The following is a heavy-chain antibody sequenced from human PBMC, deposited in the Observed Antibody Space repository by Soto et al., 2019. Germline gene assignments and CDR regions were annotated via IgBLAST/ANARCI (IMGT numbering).Heavy chain of an antibody. V-gene: IGHV4-4*02. J-gene: IGHJ3*02. D-gene: IGHD6-19*01. CDR3: ARPKAVAGTENAFDI. CDR2: IYHSGST. CDR1: GGSISSSNW. Sequence: PSQTLSLTCAVSGGSISSSNWWSWVRQPPGKGLEWIGEIYHSGSTNYNPSLKSRVTISVDKSKNQFSLKLSSVTAADTAVYYCARPKAVAGTENAFDIWGQGTMVTVSS.